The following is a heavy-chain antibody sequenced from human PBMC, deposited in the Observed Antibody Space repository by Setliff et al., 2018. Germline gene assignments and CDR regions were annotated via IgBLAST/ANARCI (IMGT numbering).Heavy chain of an antibody. CDR3: ARGRNIAARLFDS. V-gene: IGHV4-34*01. CDR1: GGTFSDYY. Sequence: SETLSLTCAAYGGTFSDYYWTWIRQPPGKGLEWVGEINHRGSTNYNPSLKSRVTISVDTSKDQFSLKLSSVTATDTAVYYCARGRNIAARLFDSWGQGARVTVSS. J-gene: IGHJ4*02. CDR2: INHRGST. D-gene: IGHD6-6*01.